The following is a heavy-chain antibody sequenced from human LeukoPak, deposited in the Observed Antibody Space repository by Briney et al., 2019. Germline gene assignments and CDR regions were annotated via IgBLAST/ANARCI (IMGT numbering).Heavy chain of an antibody. CDR2: IYHSGST. D-gene: IGHD3-3*01. Sequence: SETLSLTCTVSGYSISSGYYWGWIRQPPGKGLEWIGSIYHSGSTYYNPSLKSRVTISVDTSKNQFSLKLSSVTAADTAVYYCARGHVLRFLERLPEPVNWFDPWGQGTLVTVSS. V-gene: IGHV4-38-2*02. CDR3: ARGHVLRFLERLPEPVNWFDP. CDR1: GYSISSGYY. J-gene: IGHJ5*02.